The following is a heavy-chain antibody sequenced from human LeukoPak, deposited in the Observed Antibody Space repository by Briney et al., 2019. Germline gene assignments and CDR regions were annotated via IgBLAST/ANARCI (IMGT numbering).Heavy chain of an antibody. D-gene: IGHD6-13*01. CDR3: AKRDSSSWFSYGMDV. CDR2: ISGSGGST. J-gene: IGHJ6*02. V-gene: IGHV3-23*01. CDR1: GFTFSSYA. Sequence: GGSLRLSCADSGFTFSSYAMSWVRQAPGKGLEWVSVISGSGGSTYYADSVKGRFTISRDNSKNTLYLQMNRMRAEDTAVYYCAKRDSSSWFSYGMDVWGQGTTVTVSS.